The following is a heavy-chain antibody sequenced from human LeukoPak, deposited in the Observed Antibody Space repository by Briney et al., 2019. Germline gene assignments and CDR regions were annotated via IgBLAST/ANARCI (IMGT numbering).Heavy chain of an antibody. CDR1: GFTFSSYS. J-gene: IGHJ4*02. CDR2: ISSSSSYI. V-gene: IGHV3-21*04. D-gene: IGHD3-22*01. Sequence: PGGSLRLSCAASGFTFSSYSMNWVRQAPGKGLEWVSSISSSSSYIYYADSVKGRFTISRDNAKNTLYLQMNSLRAEDTAVYYCARVRLYYYDSSGNLGVDYWGQGTLVTVSS. CDR3: ARVRLYYYDSSGNLGVDY.